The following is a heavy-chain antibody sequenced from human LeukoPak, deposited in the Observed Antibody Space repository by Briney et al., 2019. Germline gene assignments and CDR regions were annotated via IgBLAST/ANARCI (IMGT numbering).Heavy chain of an antibody. Sequence: GGSLRLSCAASGFTFSSQAMHWVRQAPGKGLEWVAVVSYDGSNEYYADSVKGRFTVSRDNSKNTLYLQMNSLRAEDTAVYYCARDLGSSTTMIVIWSEGGFDYWGQGTLVTVSS. V-gene: IGHV3-30*04. CDR3: ARDLGSSTTMIVIWSEGGFDY. CDR2: VSYDGSNE. D-gene: IGHD3-22*01. J-gene: IGHJ4*02. CDR1: GFTFSSQA.